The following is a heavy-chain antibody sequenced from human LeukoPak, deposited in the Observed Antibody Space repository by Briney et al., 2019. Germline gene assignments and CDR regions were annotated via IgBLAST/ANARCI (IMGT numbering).Heavy chain of an antibody. CDR2: INPKSGTT. CDR1: GYTFSDYY. J-gene: IGHJ4*02. Sequence: ASVKVSCKASGYTFSDYYIHWVRQAPGQRLEWMGWINPKSGTTYYTENFQGRVTVTRDSSISTTYMEMSDLRSDDTAIYYCAKFSKLGCGSGSCYSAFDYWGQGTLVTVPS. V-gene: IGHV1-2*02. D-gene: IGHD2-15*01. CDR3: AKFSKLGCGSGSCYSAFDY.